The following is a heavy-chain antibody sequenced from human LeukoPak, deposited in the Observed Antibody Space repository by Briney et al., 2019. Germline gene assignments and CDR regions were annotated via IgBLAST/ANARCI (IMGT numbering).Heavy chain of an antibody. CDR1: GYTFTGYY. Sequence: GASVKVSCKASGYTFTGYYMHWVRQAPGQGLEWMGWINPNSGGTNYAQKFQGRVTMTRDTSISTAYMELSRLRSDDTAVYYCARVGYCSGGSCYPSYFQHWGQGTLVTVSS. CDR2: INPNSGGT. D-gene: IGHD2-15*01. J-gene: IGHJ1*01. V-gene: IGHV1-2*02. CDR3: ARVGYCSGGSCYPSYFQH.